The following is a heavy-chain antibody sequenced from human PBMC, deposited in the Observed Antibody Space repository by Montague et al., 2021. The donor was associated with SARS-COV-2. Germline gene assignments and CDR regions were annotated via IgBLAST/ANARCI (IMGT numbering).Heavy chain of an antibody. D-gene: IGHD3-22*01. V-gene: IGHV4-39*07. CDR1: GGAISSSSYY. CDR3: ARDTRITMLVVVNRYGMGG. Sequence: SETLSLTCTVSGGAISSSSYYWGWIRQPPGKGLEWIGSIYYSGSTYYNPSLKSRVTISVDTSKNQFSLKLSSVTAADTAVYYCARDTRITMLVVVNRYGMGGWGQGTTVTGSS. J-gene: IGHJ6*02. CDR2: IYYSGST.